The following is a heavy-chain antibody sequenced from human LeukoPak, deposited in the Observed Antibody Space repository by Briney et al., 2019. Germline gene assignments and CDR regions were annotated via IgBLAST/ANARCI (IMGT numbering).Heavy chain of an antibody. D-gene: IGHD5-18*01. CDR2: ILNDGGST. CDR1: GFTFNRYW. Sequence: GGSLRLSCAASGFTFNRYWMHWVRQAPGEGPVWVAHILNDGGSTSYADSVKGRFTISRDNAKNTLSLQMNSLRAEDTAVYYCVRHNYGYVYWGQGTPVTVSS. J-gene: IGHJ4*02. V-gene: IGHV3-74*01. CDR3: VRHNYGYVY.